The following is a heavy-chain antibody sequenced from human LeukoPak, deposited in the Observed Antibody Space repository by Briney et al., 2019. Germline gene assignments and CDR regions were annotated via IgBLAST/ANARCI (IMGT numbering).Heavy chain of an antibody. CDR1: GFTFSVYG. D-gene: IGHD4-17*01. J-gene: IGHJ5*02. V-gene: IGHV3-23*01. CDR3: AKVPMTTVTHARYSWFDP. Sequence: HPGGSLRLSCAASGFTFSVYGMSWVRQAPGKGLEWVSTISGSGGSTYYADSVRGRFTISRDNSKNTLFLQMNSLRPEDTAVYYCAKVPMTTVTHARYSWFDPWGQGTLVTVSS. CDR2: ISGSGGST.